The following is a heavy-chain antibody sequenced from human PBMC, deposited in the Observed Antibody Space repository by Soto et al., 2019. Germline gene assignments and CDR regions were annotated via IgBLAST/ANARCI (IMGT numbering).Heavy chain of an antibody. Sequence: SETLSLTCTVSGGSISSSSYYWGWIRQPPGKGLEWLGSIYYSGSTYYNPSLKSRVTISVDTSKNQFSLKLSSVTAADTAVYYCARIRSSGYYPDYWGQGTLVTVSS. D-gene: IGHD3-22*01. CDR2: IYYSGST. CDR3: ARIRSSGYYPDY. J-gene: IGHJ4*02. CDR1: GGSISSSSYY. V-gene: IGHV4-39*01.